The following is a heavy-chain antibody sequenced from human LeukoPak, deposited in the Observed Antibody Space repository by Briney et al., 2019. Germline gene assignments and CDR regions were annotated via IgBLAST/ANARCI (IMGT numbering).Heavy chain of an antibody. D-gene: IGHD3-3*01. CDR1: GGSFSGYY. V-gene: IGHV4-34*01. Sequence: SETLSLTCAVYGGSFSGYYWSWIRQPPGKGLEWIGEINHSGSTNYNPSLKSRVTISVDTSKNQFSLKLSSVTAADTAVYYCASRQYDFWGGYPGFEYWGQGTLVTVSS. CDR3: ASRQYDFWGGYPGFEY. CDR2: INHSGST. J-gene: IGHJ4*02.